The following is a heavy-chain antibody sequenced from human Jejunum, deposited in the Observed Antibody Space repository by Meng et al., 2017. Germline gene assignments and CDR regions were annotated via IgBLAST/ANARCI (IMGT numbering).Heavy chain of an antibody. CDR1: GFTFRDYW. V-gene: IGHV3-7*01. CDR2: IKEDGSDK. CDR3: ARDPGWGALDI. D-gene: IGHD6-19*01. J-gene: IGHJ3*02. Sequence: GESLKISCAASGFTFRDYWMSWVRQTPGKGLEWVALIKEDGSDKNYVDSVKGRFAISRDNARNSLYLQMNSLRDEDTAIYYCARDPGWGALDIWGQGTTVTGSS.